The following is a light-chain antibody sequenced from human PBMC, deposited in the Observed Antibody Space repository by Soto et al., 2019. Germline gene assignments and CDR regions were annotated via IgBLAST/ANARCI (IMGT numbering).Light chain of an antibody. CDR1: SSDVGGYKF. Sequence: QSALTQPRSVSGSPGQSVAISCTGTSSDVGGYKFVSWYQQYPGKAPKLIIYDVTRRPSGVPDRFSGSKSGNTASLTISGLQAEDEADYYCCSYAGSYTWLFGGGTQLTVL. CDR3: CSYAGSYTWL. J-gene: IGLJ3*02. V-gene: IGLV2-11*01. CDR2: DVT.